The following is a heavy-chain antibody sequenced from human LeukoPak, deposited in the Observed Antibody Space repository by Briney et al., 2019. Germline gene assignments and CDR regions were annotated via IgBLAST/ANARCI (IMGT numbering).Heavy chain of an antibody. CDR3: ARSAALQTYGMDV. CDR1: GFTFSSYD. D-gene: IGHD2-2*01. J-gene: IGHJ6*01. CDR2: IGTAGDT. Sequence: GGSLRLSCAASGFTFSSYDMHWVRHATGKGLEWVSAIGTAGDTYYPGSVKGRFTISRENAKNALYLQMSSLRAGDTAVYYCARSAALQTYGMDVWGQGTTVTVSS. V-gene: IGHV3-13*01.